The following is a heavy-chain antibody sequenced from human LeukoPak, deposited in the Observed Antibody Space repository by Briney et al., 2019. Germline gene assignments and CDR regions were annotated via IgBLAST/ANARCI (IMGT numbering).Heavy chain of an antibody. CDR3: ARAVGYYYDSSGYYYARWFDP. CDR2: MNPNSGNT. Sequence: ASVKVSCKASGYTFTSYDINWVRQATGQGLEWMGWMNPNSGNTGYAQKFQGRVTMTRNTSISTACMELSSLRSEDTAVYYCARAVGYYYDSSGYYYARWFDPWGQGTLVTVSS. CDR1: GYTFTSYD. J-gene: IGHJ5*02. V-gene: IGHV1-8*01. D-gene: IGHD3-22*01.